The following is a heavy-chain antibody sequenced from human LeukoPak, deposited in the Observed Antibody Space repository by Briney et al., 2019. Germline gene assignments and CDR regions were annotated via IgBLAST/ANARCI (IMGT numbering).Heavy chain of an antibody. V-gene: IGHV3-48*03. J-gene: IGHJ4*02. CDR1: GFTFSSYE. CDR3: AKDGETYYYGSGNYFDY. Sequence: GGSLRLSCAASGFTFSSYEMNWVRQAPGKGLEWVSYISSSGSTIYYADSVKGRFTISRDNSKNTLYLQMNGLRAEDTAVYYCAKDGETYYYGSGNYFDYWGQGTLVTVSS. CDR2: ISSSGSTI. D-gene: IGHD3-10*01.